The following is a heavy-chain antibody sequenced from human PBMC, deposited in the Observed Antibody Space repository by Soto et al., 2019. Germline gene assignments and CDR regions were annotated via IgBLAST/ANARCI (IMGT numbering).Heavy chain of an antibody. CDR3: ARDVAEVGATLSYYYYGMDV. D-gene: IGHD1-26*01. V-gene: IGHV3-74*01. Sequence: PGGSLRLSCAASGFTFSSYGMHWVRQAPGKGLVWVSRINSDGSSTSYADSVKGRFTISRDNAKNTLYLQMNSLRAEDTAVYYCARDVAEVGATLSYYYYGMDVWGQGTTVTVSS. J-gene: IGHJ6*02. CDR2: INSDGSST. CDR1: GFTFSSYG.